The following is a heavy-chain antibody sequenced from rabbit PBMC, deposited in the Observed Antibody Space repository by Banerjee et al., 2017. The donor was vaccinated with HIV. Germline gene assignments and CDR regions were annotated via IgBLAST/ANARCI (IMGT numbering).Heavy chain of an antibody. CDR1: GFSFSSSYW. CDR3: ARDRGDYGDWPYFNL. V-gene: IGHV1S45*01. Sequence: QEQLVESGGGLVQPEGSLTLTCTASGFSFSSSYWICWVRQAPGKGLEWIGYIDPVFGSTYYASWVNGRFTISSHNAQNTLYLQLNSLTAADTATYFCARDRGDYGDWPYFNLWGPGTLVTVS. J-gene: IGHJ4*01. CDR2: IDPVFGST. D-gene: IGHD2-1*01.